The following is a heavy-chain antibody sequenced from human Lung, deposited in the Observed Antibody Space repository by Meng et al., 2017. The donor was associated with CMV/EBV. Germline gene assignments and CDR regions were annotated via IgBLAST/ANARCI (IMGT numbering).Heavy chain of an antibody. V-gene: IGHV5-51*01. CDR2: IYCGDSKT. Sequence: GASLKISCKSSGYSFATYWIGWVRQMPGKDLEWMGMIYCGDSKTIYSPFFQGQVTISADKSISTAYLQWSSLQASDTAMYYCARHYDSSWFGYWGQGTLVTVSS. J-gene: IGHJ4*02. D-gene: IGHD6-13*01. CDR3: ARHYDSSWFGY. CDR1: GYSFATYW.